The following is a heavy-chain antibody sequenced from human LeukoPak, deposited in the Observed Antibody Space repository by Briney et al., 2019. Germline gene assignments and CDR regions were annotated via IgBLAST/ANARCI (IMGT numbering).Heavy chain of an antibody. D-gene: IGHD3-10*01. J-gene: IGHJ4*02. CDR3: ARGRFGDISFDY. CDR2: INTYYGNT. Sequence: ASVKVSCKSSGYTFTSYGITRVRQAPGQGLEWMGWINTYYGNTDYAQNFQGRVTMTTDTSTSTAYMELRSLRSDDTAVYYCARGRFGDISFDYWGQGTLVTVSS. V-gene: IGHV1-18*01. CDR1: GYTFTSYG.